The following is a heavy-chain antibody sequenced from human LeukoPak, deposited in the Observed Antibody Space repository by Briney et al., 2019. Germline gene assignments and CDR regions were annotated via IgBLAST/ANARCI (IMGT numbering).Heavy chain of an antibody. Sequence: GGSLRLSCAASGFTFSSYGMHWVRQAPGKGLEWVAFIRYDGGNKYYADSVKGRFTISRDNSKNTLYLQMNSLRAEDTAVYYCAKDRSPLGVLMVYAMDYWGQGILVTVSS. CDR3: AKDRSPLGVLMVYAMDY. CDR2: IRYDGGNK. D-gene: IGHD2-8*01. CDR1: GFTFSSYG. J-gene: IGHJ4*02. V-gene: IGHV3-30*02.